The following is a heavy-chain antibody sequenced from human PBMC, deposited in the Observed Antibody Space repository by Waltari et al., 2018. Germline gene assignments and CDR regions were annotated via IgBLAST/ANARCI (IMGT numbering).Heavy chain of an antibody. CDR2: INHSGST. J-gene: IGHJ4*02. V-gene: IGHV4-34*01. CDR1: GGPFSGYH. Sequence: QVQLQPLGEALLQPSETLSPTRAVLGGPFSGYHWSWIRQPPGKGLEWIGEINHSGSTNYNPSLKSRVTISVDTSKNQFSLKLSSVTAADTAVYYCARAGYSSPTDYWGQGTLVTVSS. D-gene: IGHD6-13*01. CDR3: ARAGYSSPTDY.